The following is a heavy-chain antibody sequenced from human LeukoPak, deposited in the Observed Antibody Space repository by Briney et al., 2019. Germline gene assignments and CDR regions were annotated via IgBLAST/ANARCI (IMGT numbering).Heavy chain of an antibody. J-gene: IGHJ3*02. CDR2: INPNSGGT. V-gene: IGHV1-2*02. CDR3: AREVALVASGAFDI. D-gene: IGHD6-19*01. Sequence: EASVKVSCKASGYTFTSYYMHWVRQAPGQGLEWMGWINPNSGGTNYAQKFQGRVTMTRDTSISTAYMELSRLRSDDTAVYYCAREVALVASGAFDIWGQGTMVTVSS. CDR1: GYTFTSYY.